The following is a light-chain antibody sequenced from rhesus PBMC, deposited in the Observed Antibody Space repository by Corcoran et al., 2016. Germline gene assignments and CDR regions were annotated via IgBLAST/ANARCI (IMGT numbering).Light chain of an antibody. CDR1: QGISSY. J-gene: IGKJ3*01. Sequence: DIQMTQSPSSLSASVGDTVTITCRASQGISSYLNWFQQKPGKAPKLLIYAAYSLESGVPSRFSGSGSGTEVTLTISSLQPEDFAAYYCLQHNSYPFTFGPGTKLDIK. CDR3: LQHNSYPFT. CDR2: AAY. V-gene: IGKV1-28*01.